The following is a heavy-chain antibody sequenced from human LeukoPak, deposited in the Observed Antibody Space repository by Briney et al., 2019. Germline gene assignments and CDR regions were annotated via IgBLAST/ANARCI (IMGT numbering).Heavy chain of an antibody. CDR1: GGPISSYY. V-gene: IGHV4-59*08. D-gene: IGHD5-24*01. Sequence: PSETLSLTCTVSGGPISSYYWSWIRQPPGKGLEWIAFIYYSGSTKYNPSLKSRVTISVDTSKNQFSLRLTSVTAADTAVYYCARTENYIPEDWFDPWGQGTLVTVSS. CDR2: IYYSGST. CDR3: ARTENYIPEDWFDP. J-gene: IGHJ5*02.